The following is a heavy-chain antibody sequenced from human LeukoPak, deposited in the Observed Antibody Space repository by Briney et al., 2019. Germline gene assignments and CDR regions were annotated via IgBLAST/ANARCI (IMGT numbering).Heavy chain of an antibody. CDR3: AKEFVRDPSDRITMVRGVDY. D-gene: IGHD3-10*01. CDR2: ISGSGGST. CDR1: GFTFSSYA. Sequence: PRGSLRLSCAASGFTFSSYAMSWVRQAPGKGLEWVSAISGSGGSTYYADSVKGRFTISRDNSKNTLYLQMNSLRAEDTAVYYCAKEFVRDPSDRITMVRGVDYWGQGTLVTVSS. J-gene: IGHJ4*02. V-gene: IGHV3-23*01.